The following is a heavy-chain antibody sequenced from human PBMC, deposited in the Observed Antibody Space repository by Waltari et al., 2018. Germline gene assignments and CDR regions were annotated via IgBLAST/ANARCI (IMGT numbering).Heavy chain of an antibody. V-gene: IGHV4-61*02. J-gene: IGHJ4*02. CDR3: AREVVPAALGFGDFDY. CDR1: GGSIRRGRFY. D-gene: IGHD2-2*01. Sequence: QVQLQESGPGLVKPSQTLSLPCTVSGGSIRRGRFYWNWIRTPPGKGLEWVGRIYKNGDNTYNPSLKSRVTLSLDTSKNQFSLELTSMTAADTATYYCAREVVPAALGFGDFDYWGRGTLVTVSS. CDR2: IYKNGDN.